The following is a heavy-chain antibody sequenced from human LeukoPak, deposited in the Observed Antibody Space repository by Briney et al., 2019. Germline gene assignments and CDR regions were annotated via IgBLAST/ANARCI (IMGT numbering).Heavy chain of an antibody. J-gene: IGHJ4*02. D-gene: IGHD3-22*01. CDR2: FDPEDGET. CDR1: GYTLTELS. Sequence: ASVKVSCKVSGYTLTELSMHWVRQAPGKGLEWMGGFDPEDGETIYAQKFQGRVTMTEDTSTDTAYMELSSLRSEDTAVYYCATVLYYYDSSGYYHLPPFDYWGQGTLVTVSS. V-gene: IGHV1-24*01. CDR3: ATVLYYYDSSGYYHLPPFDY.